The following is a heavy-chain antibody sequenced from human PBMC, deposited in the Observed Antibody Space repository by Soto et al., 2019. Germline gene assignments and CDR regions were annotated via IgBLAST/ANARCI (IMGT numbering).Heavy chain of an antibody. D-gene: IGHD3-9*01. V-gene: IGHV4-31*03. Sequence: KSSETLSLTATFFVGSISVGGSYWSWIRQHPGKGLEWIGYIYYSGSTYYNPSLKSRVTISVDTSKNQFSLKLSSVTAADTAVYYCASTATGYYNIDYWGQGTLVTVSS. CDR1: VGSISVGGSY. J-gene: IGHJ4*02. CDR2: IYYSGST. CDR3: ASTATGYYNIDY.